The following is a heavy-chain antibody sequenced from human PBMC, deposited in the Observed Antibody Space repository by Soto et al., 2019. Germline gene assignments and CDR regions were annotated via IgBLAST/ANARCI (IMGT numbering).Heavy chain of an antibody. Sequence: EVQLVESGGGLVKPGGSLRLSCAASGFTFSSYSMNWVRQAPGKGLEWVSAISSGSDYIFYADSVKGRFTISRDTAKNSLFLQMNSLTAEDTAVYYCASSPVGAAFKVWGQGTVVTVSS. CDR3: ASSPVGAAFKV. J-gene: IGHJ3*01. V-gene: IGHV3-21*01. CDR1: GFTFSSYS. CDR2: ISSGSDYI. D-gene: IGHD4-17*01.